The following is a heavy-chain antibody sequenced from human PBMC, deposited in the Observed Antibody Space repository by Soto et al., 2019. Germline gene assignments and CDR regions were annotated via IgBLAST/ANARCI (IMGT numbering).Heavy chain of an antibody. J-gene: IGHJ6*02. Sequence: GGSLRLSCAASGFTFSSYWMSWVRQAPGKGLEWVANIKQDGSEKYYVDSVKGRFTISRDSAKNSLYLQMNSLRAEDTAVYYCARDRRIAARPGVYYYYGMDVWGQGTTVTVSS. CDR3: ARDRRIAARPGVYYYYGMDV. V-gene: IGHV3-7*01. D-gene: IGHD6-6*01. CDR2: IKQDGSEK. CDR1: GFTFSSYW.